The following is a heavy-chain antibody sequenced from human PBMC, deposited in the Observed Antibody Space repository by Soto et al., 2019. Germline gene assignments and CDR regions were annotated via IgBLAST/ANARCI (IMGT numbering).Heavy chain of an antibody. D-gene: IGHD6-6*01. CDR1: GGTFSSYA. V-gene: IGHV1-18*01. Sequence: ASVKVSCKASGGTFSSYAISWVRQAPGQGLEWMGWISPNYGTTNYAQKLQGRVTMTTDTSTSTAYMELRSLRSDDTAVYYCARARSPYSSSSYWGQGTLVTVSS. J-gene: IGHJ4*02. CDR3: ARARSPYSSSSY. CDR2: ISPNYGTT.